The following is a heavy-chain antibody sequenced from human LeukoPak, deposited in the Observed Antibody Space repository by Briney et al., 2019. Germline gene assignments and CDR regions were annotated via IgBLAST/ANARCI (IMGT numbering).Heavy chain of an antibody. D-gene: IGHD3-3*01. J-gene: IGHJ5*02. CDR1: GGSISSYY. CDR3: ARGGYDFWSGPNWFDP. V-gene: IGHV4-59*08. Sequence: SETLSLTCTVSGGSISSYYWSWIRPPPGKGLEWIGYIYYSGSTNYNPSLKSRVTISVDTSKNQFSLKLSSVTAADTAVYYCARGGYDFWSGPNWFDPWGQGTLVTVSS. CDR2: IYYSGST.